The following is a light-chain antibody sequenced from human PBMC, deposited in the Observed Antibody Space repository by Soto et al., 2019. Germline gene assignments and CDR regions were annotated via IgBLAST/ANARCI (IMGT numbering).Light chain of an antibody. CDR3: QQYFNFH. J-gene: IGKJ4*01. CDR2: DAS. Sequence: DIQMTQSPSTLSASVGDRVTITCRASHNISNWLAWYQQKPGKAPNLLIFDASSLESGVPSRFSGSGSGTEFTLTISSLQPDDFATYYCQQYFNFHFGGGTTVDIK. V-gene: IGKV1-5*01. CDR1: HNISNW.